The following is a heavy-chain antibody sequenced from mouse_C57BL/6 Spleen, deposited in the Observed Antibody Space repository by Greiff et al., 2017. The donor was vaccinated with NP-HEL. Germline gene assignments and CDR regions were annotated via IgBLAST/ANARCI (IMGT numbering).Heavy chain of an antibody. Sequence: VQLKESGGDLVKPGGSLKLSCAASGFTFSSYGMSWVRQTPDKRLEWVATISSGGSYTYYPDSVKGRFTISRDNAKNTLYLQMSSLKSEDTAMYYCARQITTVDWYFDVWGTGTTVTVSS. V-gene: IGHV5-6*01. CDR1: GFTFSSYG. J-gene: IGHJ1*03. D-gene: IGHD1-1*01. CDR3: ARQITTVDWYFDV. CDR2: ISSGGSYT.